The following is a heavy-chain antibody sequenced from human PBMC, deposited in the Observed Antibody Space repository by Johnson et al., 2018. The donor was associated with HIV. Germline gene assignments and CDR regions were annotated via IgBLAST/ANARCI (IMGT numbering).Heavy chain of an antibody. J-gene: IGHJ3*02. D-gene: IGHD1-7*01. V-gene: IGHV3-23*04. CDR3: ARRGNYLADAFDI. CDR2: ISGSGGST. Sequence: VQLVESGGGVVQRGGSLRVSCAASGFTFSSYGLSWVRQAPGKGLEWVSAISGSGGSTLYADTMKGRFTISRDNSKSTLYLQMNSLRAEDTAVYYCARRGNYLADAFDIWGQGTMVTVSA. CDR1: GFTFSSYG.